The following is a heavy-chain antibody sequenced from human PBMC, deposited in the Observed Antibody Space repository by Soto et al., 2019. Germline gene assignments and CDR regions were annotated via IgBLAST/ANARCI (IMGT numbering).Heavy chain of an antibody. CDR2: ISYSGST. D-gene: IGHD3-10*01. CDR3: ARELVWFGESDAFDI. V-gene: IGHV4-61*01. Sequence: QVQLQESGPGLVKPSETLSLTCTVSGGSVSSGSHYWSWIRQPPGKGLDWIGYISYSGSTKYNPSLQSRVTRAGDMSEEQFSLKLSSLTAADTAVYYCARELVWFGESDAFDIWGQGTMVTVSS. CDR1: GGSVSSGSHY. J-gene: IGHJ3*02.